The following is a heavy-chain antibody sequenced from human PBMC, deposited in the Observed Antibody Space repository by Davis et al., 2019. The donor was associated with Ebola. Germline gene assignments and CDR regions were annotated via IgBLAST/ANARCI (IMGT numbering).Heavy chain of an antibody. V-gene: IGHV1-18*01. Sequence: ASVKVSCKASGYTLTNSDIRWVRQAPGQGPEWMGRINPHFGNTNYAQKLQGRVTMTADTSTNAVYMELRGLRSDDTAVYYCARDKRVTGPSFDYWGQGTVVSVSS. CDR1: GYTLTNSD. J-gene: IGHJ4*02. D-gene: IGHD2-21*02. CDR3: ARDKRVTGPSFDY. CDR2: INPHFGNT.